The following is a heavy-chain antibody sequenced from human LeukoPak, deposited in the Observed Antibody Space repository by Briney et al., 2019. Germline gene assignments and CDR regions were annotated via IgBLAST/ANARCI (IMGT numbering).Heavy chain of an antibody. D-gene: IGHD2-8*01. J-gene: IGHJ4*02. CDR1: GASISSYY. V-gene: IGHV4-4*07. Sequence: SETLSLTCTVSGASISSYYWSWIRQPAGKGLEWIGRIYTSGSTNYNPSLKSRVTLSVDTSKNQLSLKLRSVTAADTAVYYCARDYGGWRFDYWGQGTLVTVSS. CDR3: ARDYGGWRFDY. CDR2: IYTSGST.